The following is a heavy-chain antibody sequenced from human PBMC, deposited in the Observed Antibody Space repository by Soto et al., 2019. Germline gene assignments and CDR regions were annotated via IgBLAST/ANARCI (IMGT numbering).Heavy chain of an antibody. Sequence: GESLKISCKGSGYSFTSYWIGWVRQMPGKGLEWMGIISPGGSDIRYSPSFQGQVTISADKSISTAYLQWSSLKASDTAMYYCARGGGDIVVVPAAVVQLWLPAFDYCGQGTRVTVSS. D-gene: IGHD2-2*01. J-gene: IGHJ4*02. V-gene: IGHV5-51*01. CDR3: ARGGGDIVVVPAAVVQLWLPAFDY. CDR2: ISPGGSDI. CDR1: GYSFTSYW.